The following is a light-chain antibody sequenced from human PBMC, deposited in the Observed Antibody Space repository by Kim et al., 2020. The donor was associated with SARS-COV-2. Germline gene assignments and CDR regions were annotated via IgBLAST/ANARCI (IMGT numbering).Light chain of an antibody. CDR2: AAS. CDR3: QQYTNWPPEYT. Sequence: EIVMPQSPATLSVSPGERATLSCRASQSVRSNLAWYQQKPSQAPRLIIYAASTRATGIPARFSGSGSGTEFTLTISSLQSEDFAVYYCQQYTNWPPEYTFGQGTKLEI. V-gene: IGKV3-15*01. CDR1: QSVRSN. J-gene: IGKJ2*01.